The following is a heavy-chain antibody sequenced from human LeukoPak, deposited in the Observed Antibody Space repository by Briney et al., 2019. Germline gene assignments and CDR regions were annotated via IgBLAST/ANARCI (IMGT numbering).Heavy chain of an antibody. Sequence: SETLSLTCAVYGGSFSGYYWTWIRQPPGKGVEWIGEINHSGSTNYNPSLKSRVTISVDTSKNQFSLKLSSVTAADTAVYYCARRPLKDYVWGSYREKDWFDPWGQGTLVTVSS. D-gene: IGHD3-16*02. J-gene: IGHJ5*02. CDR2: INHSGST. V-gene: IGHV4-34*01. CDR1: GGSFSGYY. CDR3: ARRPLKDYVWGSYREKDWFDP.